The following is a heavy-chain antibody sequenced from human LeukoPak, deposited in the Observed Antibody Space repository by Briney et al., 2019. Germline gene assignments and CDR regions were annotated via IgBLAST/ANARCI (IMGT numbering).Heavy chain of an antibody. CDR2: ISGSGGST. Sequence: PGGSLRLSCAASGFTFSSYAMSWVRQAPGKGLEWVSAISGSGGSTYYADSVKGRFTISRDNSKNTLYLQMNSLRAEDTAVYYCAKSTECQQLLYPFDPWGQGTLVTVSS. CDR1: GFTFSSYA. D-gene: IGHD6-13*01. V-gene: IGHV3-23*01. CDR3: AKSTECQQLLYPFDP. J-gene: IGHJ5*02.